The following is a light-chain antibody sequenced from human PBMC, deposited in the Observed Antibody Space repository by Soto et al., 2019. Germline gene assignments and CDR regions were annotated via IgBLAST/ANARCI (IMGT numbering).Light chain of an antibody. V-gene: IGKV4-1*01. J-gene: IGKJ5*01. CDR3: QQYYNTPCT. CDR2: WAS. CDR1: QSVLYSSNNKSY. Sequence: DIVMTQSPDSLAVSLGERASINCKSSQSVLYSSNNKSYLAWYQQKPGQPPKLLIYWASTRESGVPDRFSGSGSGTDFTLTIGSLQADDVAVYYCQQYYNTPCTFGQGTRLEIK.